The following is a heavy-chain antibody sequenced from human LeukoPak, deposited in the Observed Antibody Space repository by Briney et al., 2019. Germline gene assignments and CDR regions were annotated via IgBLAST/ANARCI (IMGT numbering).Heavy chain of an antibody. V-gene: IGHV4-34*01. CDR3: ARHGWHAWYFDL. D-gene: IGHD6-19*01. Sequence: SETLSLTCVVYGESFSGYSWSWIRQPPGKGLEWIGEINQRRNTNYNPSLKSRVTISIDTSKNQFSLKLSSVTASDTAVYYCARHGWHAWYFDLWGRGTLVTVSS. J-gene: IGHJ2*01. CDR1: GESFSGYS. CDR2: INQRRNT.